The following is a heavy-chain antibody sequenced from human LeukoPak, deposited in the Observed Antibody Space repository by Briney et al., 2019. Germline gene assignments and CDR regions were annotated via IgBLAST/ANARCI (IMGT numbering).Heavy chain of an antibody. V-gene: IGHV5-51*01. CDR1: GYSFNNYW. Sequence: GESLKISCRASGYSFNNYWIAWARQMPGKGLEWLGFVYPGDSDTQYNPSFQGQVTVSADKSASTAYLQWSSLKASDTAMYYCARRGYSGYEGAWFDPWGQGTLVTVSS. CDR3: ARRGYSGYEGAWFDP. D-gene: IGHD5-12*01. J-gene: IGHJ5*02. CDR2: VYPGDSDT.